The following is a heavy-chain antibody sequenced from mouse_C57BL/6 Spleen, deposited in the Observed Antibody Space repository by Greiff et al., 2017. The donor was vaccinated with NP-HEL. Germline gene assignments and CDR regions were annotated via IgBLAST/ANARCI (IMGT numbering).Heavy chain of an antibody. Sequence: VQLQQPGAELVRPGSSVKLSCKASGYTFTSYWMHWVKQRPIQGLEWIGNIDPSDSETHYNQKFKDKATLTVDKSSSTAYMQLSSLTSEDSAVYYCATYDYDGGGYWGQGTTLTVSS. CDR3: ATYDYDGGGY. J-gene: IGHJ2*01. CDR1: GYTFTSYW. D-gene: IGHD2-4*01. CDR2: IDPSDSET. V-gene: IGHV1-52*01.